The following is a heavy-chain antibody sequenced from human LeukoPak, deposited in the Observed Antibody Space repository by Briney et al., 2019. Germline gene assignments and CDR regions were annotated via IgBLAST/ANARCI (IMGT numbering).Heavy chain of an antibody. CDR3: ARNVYDLRGQWLVPGFDY. V-gene: IGHV3-48*03. Sequence: GGSLRLSCAVSGFTFGSYEMNWVRQAPGKGLEWVSYIGTIISTTYYADSVKGRFTVSRDDAKSSLYLQMSSLRAEDTAVYYCARNVYDLRGQWLVPGFDYWGQGTLVTASS. CDR1: GFTFGSYE. J-gene: IGHJ4*02. CDR2: IGTIISTT. D-gene: IGHD6-19*01.